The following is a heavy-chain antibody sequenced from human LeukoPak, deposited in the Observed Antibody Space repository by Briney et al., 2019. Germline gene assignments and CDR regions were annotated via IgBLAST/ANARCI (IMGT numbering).Heavy chain of an antibody. CDR1: GFTFSSYA. CDR2: ISGSVGST. V-gene: IGHV3-23*01. D-gene: IGHD3-16*01. Sequence: PGRSLRLSCAASGFTFSSYAMSWVRQAPGKGLEWVSAISGSVGSTYYADSVKGRFTISRDNSRDTLYLQMNSLRAEDTAVYYCAKGYYDYVWGSYYFDYWGQGTLVTVSS. J-gene: IGHJ4*02. CDR3: AKGYYDYVWGSYYFDY.